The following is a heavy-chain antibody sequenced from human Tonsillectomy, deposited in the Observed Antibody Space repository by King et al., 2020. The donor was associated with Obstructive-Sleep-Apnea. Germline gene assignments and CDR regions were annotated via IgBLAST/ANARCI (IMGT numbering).Heavy chain of an antibody. D-gene: IGHD1-26*01. J-gene: IGHJ4*02. Sequence: VQLVESGAEVKKPGASVKVSCKASGYTFTGYYMHWVRQAPGQGLEWMGWINPNSGGTNYAQKFQGRVTMTRDTSIRTAYMELSRLRSDDTAVYYCARDRVVVGGSYYVFVTGFDYWGQGTLVTVSS. CDR1: GYTFTGYY. V-gene: IGHV1-2*02. CDR2: INPNSGGT. CDR3: ARDRVVVGGSYYVFVTGFDY.